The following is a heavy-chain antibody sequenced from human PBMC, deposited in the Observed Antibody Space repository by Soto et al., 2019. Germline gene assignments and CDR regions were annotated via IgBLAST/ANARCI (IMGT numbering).Heavy chain of an antibody. V-gene: IGHV3-23*01. CDR2: ISGSGGST. CDR3: AKDQLVAVAGTFTTGYFDY. D-gene: IGHD6-19*01. J-gene: IGHJ4*02. Sequence: EVQLLESGGGLVQPGGSLRLSCAASGFTFSSYAMSWVRQAPGKGLEWVSAISGSGGSTYYADSVKGRFTISRDNSKNTLYLQMNSLRAEDTAVYYCAKDQLVAVAGTFTTGYFDYWGQGTLVTVSS. CDR1: GFTFSSYA.